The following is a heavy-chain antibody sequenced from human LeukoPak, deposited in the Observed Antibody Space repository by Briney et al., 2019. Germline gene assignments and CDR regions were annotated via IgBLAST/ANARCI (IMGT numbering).Heavy chain of an antibody. D-gene: IGHD2-2*01. CDR3: AKGSLVVPAACFDY. CDR2: ISGSGGST. J-gene: IGHJ4*02. Sequence: TGGSLRLSCAASGFTFSSYAMSWVRQAPGKGLEWVSAISGSGGSTYYADSVKGRFTISRDNSKNTLYLQMNSLRAEDTAVYYCAKGSLVVPAACFDYWGQGTLVTVSS. CDR1: GFTFSSYA. V-gene: IGHV3-23*01.